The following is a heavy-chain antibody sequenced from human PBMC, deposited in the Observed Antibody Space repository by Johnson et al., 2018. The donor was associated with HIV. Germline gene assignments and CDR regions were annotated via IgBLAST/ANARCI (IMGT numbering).Heavy chain of an antibody. D-gene: IGHD4-17*01. V-gene: IGHV3-11*04. CDR3: ARERIYGDDAFDI. CDR2: ISSSGGST. J-gene: IGHJ3*02. Sequence: QVQLVESGGGLVQPGRSLRLSCAASGFTFSDYYMSWIRQAPGKGLEWVSYISSSGGSTHYADSVKGRFTISRDKSKNTLYLQMNSLRAEDTAVYYCARERIYGDDAFDIWGQGTMVTVSS. CDR1: GFTFSDYY.